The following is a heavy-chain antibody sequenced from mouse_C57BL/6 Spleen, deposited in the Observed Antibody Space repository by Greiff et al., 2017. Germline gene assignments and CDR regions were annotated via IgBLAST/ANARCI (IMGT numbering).Heavy chain of an antibody. D-gene: IGHD2-4*01. V-gene: IGHV1-80*01. Sequence: VKLQQSGAELVKPGASVKISCKASGYAFSSYWMNWVKQRPGKGLEWIGQIYPGDGDTNYNGKFKGKATLTADKSSSTAYMQLSSLTSEDSAVYFCAREGLRRDAMDYWGQGTSVTVSS. CDR1: GYAFSSYW. CDR3: AREGLRRDAMDY. CDR2: IYPGDGDT. J-gene: IGHJ4*01.